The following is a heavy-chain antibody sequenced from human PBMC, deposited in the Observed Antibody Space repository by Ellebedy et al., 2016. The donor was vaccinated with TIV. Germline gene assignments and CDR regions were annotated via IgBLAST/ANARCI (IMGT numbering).Heavy chain of an antibody. CDR2: MRQDGREE. J-gene: IGHJ6*02. V-gene: IGHV3-7*01. CDR1: GFTFSSYS. Sequence: PGGSLRLSCAASGFTFSSYSMNWVRQAPGKGLEWVASMRQDGREEYFVDSVKGRFTISRDNAKNSLYLQMNSLRDEDTAVYYCARCCSSGSCYYYYGMDVWGQGTTVTVSS. D-gene: IGHD2-15*01. CDR3: ARCCSSGSCYYYYGMDV.